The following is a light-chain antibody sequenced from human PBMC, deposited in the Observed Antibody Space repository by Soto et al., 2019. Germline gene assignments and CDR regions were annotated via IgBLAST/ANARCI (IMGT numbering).Light chain of an antibody. V-gene: IGKV3-20*01. CDR1: QSVSSGH. Sequence: EIVLTQSPGTLSLSPGDRATLSCRASQSVSSGHLAWYQQKPGQAPRLLIYGATTRATGIPDRFSGSGSGTDFTLTISRLEPEDFAVYSCQQYGGSPLTLGGGTKVEIQ. J-gene: IGKJ4*01. CDR3: QQYGGSPLT. CDR2: GAT.